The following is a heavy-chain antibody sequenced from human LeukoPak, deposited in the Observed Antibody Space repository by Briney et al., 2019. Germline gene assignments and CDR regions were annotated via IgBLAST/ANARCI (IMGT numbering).Heavy chain of an antibody. V-gene: IGHV3-21*01. Sequence: PGGSLRLSCAASGFTFSSYSMNWVRQAPGKGLEWVSSISSSSSYIYYADSVKGRFTISRDNAKNSLYLQMNSLRAEDTAVYYCARDPSAVRANTYAWGQGTLVTVSS. CDR2: ISSSSSYI. J-gene: IGHJ5*02. D-gene: IGHD2-2*01. CDR3: ARDPSAVRANTYA. CDR1: GFTFSSYS.